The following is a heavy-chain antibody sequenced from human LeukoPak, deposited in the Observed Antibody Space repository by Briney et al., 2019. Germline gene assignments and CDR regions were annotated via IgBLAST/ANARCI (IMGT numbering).Heavy chain of an antibody. CDR2: ISGSGGST. J-gene: IGHJ4*02. CDR3: ARDPGEAVADWFTDY. Sequence: ASVKVSCKASGGTFSSYAISWVRQAPGKGLEWVSAISGSGGSTYYADSVKGRFTISRDNSKNTLYLQMNSLRAEDTAVYYCARDPGEAVADWFTDYWGQGTLVTVSS. V-gene: IGHV3-23*01. D-gene: IGHD6-19*01. CDR1: GGTFSSYA.